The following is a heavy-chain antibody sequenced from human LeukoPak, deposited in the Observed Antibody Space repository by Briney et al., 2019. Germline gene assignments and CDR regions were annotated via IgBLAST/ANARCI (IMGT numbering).Heavy chain of an antibody. Sequence: KTSETLSLTCTVSGGSITNYYWTWIRQPPGKGLEWIGYIHYSGSTNYNPSLKSRVTISVDTSKNQFSLKLSSVIAADTAVYYCARENTARNAFDIWGQGTMVTVSS. D-gene: IGHD5-18*01. CDR3: ARENTARNAFDI. J-gene: IGHJ3*02. CDR2: IHYSGST. V-gene: IGHV4-59*12. CDR1: GGSITNYY.